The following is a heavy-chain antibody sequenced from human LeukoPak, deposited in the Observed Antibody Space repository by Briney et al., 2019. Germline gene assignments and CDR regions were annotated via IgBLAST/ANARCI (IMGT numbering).Heavy chain of an antibody. Sequence: PGGSLRLSCAASGFTFKNFGMHWVRQAPGKWLEWVAVISFDGSNKYYADSVKGRFTISRDNSKNTLYLQMNSLKAEGTAVYYCARGGDYGDYGFGAFDIWGQGTMVTVSS. D-gene: IGHD4-17*01. V-gene: IGHV3-30*03. CDR3: ARGGDYGDYGFGAFDI. CDR1: GFTFKNFG. J-gene: IGHJ3*02. CDR2: ISFDGSNK.